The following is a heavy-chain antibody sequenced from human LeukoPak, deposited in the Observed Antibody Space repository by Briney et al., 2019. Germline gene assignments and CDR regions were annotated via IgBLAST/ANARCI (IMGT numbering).Heavy chain of an antibody. D-gene: IGHD5-12*01. CDR3: AKDEGVANRWFDP. V-gene: IGHV1-24*01. CDR2: FDPEDGET. CDR1: GYTLTELS. J-gene: IGHJ5*02. Sequence: GASVKVSCKVSGYTLTELSMHWVRQAPGKGLEWMGSFDPEDGETIYAQKFQGRVTMTEDTSTDTAYMELSSLRSEDTAVYYCAKDEGVANRWFDPWGQGTLVTVSS.